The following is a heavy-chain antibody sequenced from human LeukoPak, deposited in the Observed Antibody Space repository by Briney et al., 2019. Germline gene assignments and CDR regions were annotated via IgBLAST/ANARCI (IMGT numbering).Heavy chain of an antibody. V-gene: IGHV3-48*03. J-gene: IGHJ6*04. Sequence: GGSLRLSCAASGFTFSSYEMNWVRQAPGKGLEWVSYISSSGSTIYYADSVKGRFTISRDNSKNSLYLQMNSLRAEDTAVYYCAELGITMIGGVWGRGTTVTISS. CDR2: ISSSGSTI. D-gene: IGHD3-10*02. CDR3: AELGITMIGGV. CDR1: GFTFSSYE.